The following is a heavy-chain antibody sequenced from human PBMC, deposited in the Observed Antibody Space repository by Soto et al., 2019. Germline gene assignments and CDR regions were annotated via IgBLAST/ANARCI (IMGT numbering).Heavy chain of an antibody. CDR2: IYYSGST. V-gene: IGHV4-61*01. J-gene: IGHJ6*02. CDR1: GGSVSSGSYY. Sequence: QVQLQESGPGLVKPSETLSLTCTVSGGSVSSGSYYWSWIRQPPGKGLEWIGYIYYSGSTNYNPSLKSRGXXXVXXCKNQFSLKLRSVTAAATAVYYCARGIEGWYQGRYYYGMDVWGQGTTVTVSS. CDR3: ARGIEGWYQGRYYYGMDV. D-gene: IGHD6-19*01.